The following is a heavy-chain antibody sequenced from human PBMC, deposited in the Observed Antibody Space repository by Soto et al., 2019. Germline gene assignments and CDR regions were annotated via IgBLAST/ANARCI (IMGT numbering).Heavy chain of an antibody. Sequence: QVQLVQSGAEVKKPGSSVKVSCKASGGTFSSYAISWVRQAPGQGLEWMGGIIPIFGTANYAQKFQGRVRITAEDSTSTAHVERGSLRSEDAAVDYWARAGRGAPGPGPRCVDCYYYGIDVWGQGTTGTGSS. V-gene: IGHV1-69*12. CDR3: ARAGRGAPGPGPRCVDCYYYGIDV. D-gene: IGHD1-26*01. CDR1: GGTFSSYA. J-gene: IGHJ6*02. CDR2: IIPIFGTA.